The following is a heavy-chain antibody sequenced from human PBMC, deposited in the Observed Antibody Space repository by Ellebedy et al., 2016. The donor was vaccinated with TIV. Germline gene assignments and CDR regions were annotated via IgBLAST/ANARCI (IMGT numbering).Heavy chain of an antibody. CDR1: GFTFSSHA. CDR3: AKVKGGEY. Sequence: PGGSLRLSCAASGFTFSSHAMNWVRKAPGKGLEWVSGISGSGDSTYYADSVKGRFTISRDNSKNTLYLQMNSLRAEDTAVYYCAKVKGGEYWGQGTLVTVSS. CDR2: ISGSGDST. V-gene: IGHV3-23*01. J-gene: IGHJ4*02. D-gene: IGHD2-15*01.